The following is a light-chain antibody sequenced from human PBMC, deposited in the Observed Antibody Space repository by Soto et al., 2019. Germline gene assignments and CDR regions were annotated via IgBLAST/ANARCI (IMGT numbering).Light chain of an antibody. CDR3: SSYTVTSTPYV. CDR1: SSDVGGHNF. J-gene: IGLJ1*01. V-gene: IGLV2-14*01. CDR2: EVS. Sequence: QSVLTQPASVSGSPSQSITISCTGTSSDVGGHNFVSWFRQYPGQAPQLLISEVSNRPSGVSHRFSGSKSGNTASLTISGLRPDDEADYFCSSYTVTSTPYVFGTGTKVTV.